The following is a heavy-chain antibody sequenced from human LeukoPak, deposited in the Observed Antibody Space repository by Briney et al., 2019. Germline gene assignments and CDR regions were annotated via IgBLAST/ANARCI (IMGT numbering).Heavy chain of an antibody. CDR3: ARDLEGHGYYFDY. CDR1: GGSTSNYF. CDR2: IHTSGST. Sequence: SETLPLTCTVSGGSTSNYFCTWLRQSAGKGLEWIGRIHTSGSTNYNPSLKSRVSMSVDTSKNQFSLKLSSVTAADTAVYYCARDLEGHGYYFDYWGQGALVTVSS. D-gene: IGHD3-3*01. J-gene: IGHJ4*02. V-gene: IGHV4-4*07.